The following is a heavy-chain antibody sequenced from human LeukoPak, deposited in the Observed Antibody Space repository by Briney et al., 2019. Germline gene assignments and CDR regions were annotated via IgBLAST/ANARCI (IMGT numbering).Heavy chain of an antibody. V-gene: IGHV3-74*01. CDR3: ARMIVGADYFDY. CDR2: INSDGSST. J-gene: IGHJ4*02. D-gene: IGHD1-26*01. Sequence: PGGSLRLSCAASRFTFSSYWMHWVRQAPGKGLVWVSRINSDGSSTSYADSVKGRFTISRDNAKNTLYLQMNSLRAEDTAVYYCARMIVGADYFDYWGQGTLVTVSS. CDR1: RFTFSSYW.